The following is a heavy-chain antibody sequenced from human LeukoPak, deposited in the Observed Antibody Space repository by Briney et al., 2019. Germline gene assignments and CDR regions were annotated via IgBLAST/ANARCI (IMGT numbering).Heavy chain of an antibody. CDR3: VRGSPLGATTNWLDP. V-gene: IGHV3-30*03. Sequence: AGGSLRLSCAASGFTFSSYGMHWVRQAPGKGLEWVAVISYDGSNKYYADSVKGRFTISRDNSKNTLYLQMNSLRAEDTAMYYCVRGSPLGATTNWLDPWGQGTLVTVSS. D-gene: IGHD1-26*01. CDR2: ISYDGSNK. J-gene: IGHJ5*02. CDR1: GFTFSSYG.